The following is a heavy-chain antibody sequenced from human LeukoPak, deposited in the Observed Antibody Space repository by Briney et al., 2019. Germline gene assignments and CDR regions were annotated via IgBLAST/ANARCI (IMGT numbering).Heavy chain of an antibody. V-gene: IGHV3-33*01. Sequence: GGSLRLSCAASGFTFSSYGMHWVRQPPGKGLEWVAVIWYDGSNKYYADSVKGRFTISRDNSKNTLYLQMNSLRAEDTAVYYCARDGAGYCSGGSCYGLYYYYGMDVWGQGTTVTVSS. CDR1: GFTFSSYG. CDR2: IWYDGSNK. CDR3: ARDGAGYCSGGSCYGLYYYYGMDV. D-gene: IGHD2-15*01. J-gene: IGHJ6*02.